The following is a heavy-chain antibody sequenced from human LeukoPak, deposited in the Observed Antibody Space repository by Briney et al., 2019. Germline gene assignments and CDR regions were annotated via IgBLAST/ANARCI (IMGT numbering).Heavy chain of an antibody. CDR2: ISSSSSYI. J-gene: IGHJ6*02. D-gene: IGHD5-12*01. CDR3: ARDPIGKVATISRYYYGMDV. Sequence: PGGSLRLSCAASGFTFSSYSVNWVRQAPGKGLEWVSSISSSSSYIYYADSVKGRFTISRDNAKNSLYLQMNSLRAGDTAVYYCARDPIGKVATISRYYYGMDVWGQGTTVTVSS. V-gene: IGHV3-21*01. CDR1: GFTFSSYS.